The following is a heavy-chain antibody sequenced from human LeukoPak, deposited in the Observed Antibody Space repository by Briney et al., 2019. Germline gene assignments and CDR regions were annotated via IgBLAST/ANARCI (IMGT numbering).Heavy chain of an antibody. V-gene: IGHV1-69*04. CDR2: IIPILGIA. D-gene: IGHD2-15*01. CDR3: ARSGYCSGGSCSDYYYYGMDV. CDR1: GGTFSSYA. J-gene: IGHJ6*02. Sequence: ASVKVSCKASGGTFSSYAISWVRQAPGQGLEWMGRIIPILGIANYARKFQGRVTITADKSTSTAYMELSSLRSEDTAVYYCARSGYCSGGSCSDYYYYGMDVWGQGTTVTVSS.